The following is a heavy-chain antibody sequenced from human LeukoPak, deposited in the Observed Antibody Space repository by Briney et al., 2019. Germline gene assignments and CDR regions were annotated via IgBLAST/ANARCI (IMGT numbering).Heavy chain of an antibody. CDR3: ATNLRFLEWFSRRGAFDI. CDR1: GYTFTSYG. V-gene: IGHV1-18*01. D-gene: IGHD3-3*01. J-gene: IGHJ3*02. Sequence: RASVKVSCKASGYTFTSYGISWVRQAPGQGLEWMGWISAYNGNTNYAQKLQGRVTMTTDTSTSTAYMELSSLRSEDTAVYYCATNLRFLEWFSRRGAFDIWGQGTMVTVSS. CDR2: ISAYNGNT.